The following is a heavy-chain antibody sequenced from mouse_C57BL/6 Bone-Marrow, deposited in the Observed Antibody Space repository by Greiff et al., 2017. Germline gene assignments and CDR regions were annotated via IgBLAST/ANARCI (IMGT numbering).Heavy chain of an antibody. J-gene: IGHJ1*03. CDR1: GFTFKDYY. D-gene: IGHD1-1*02. CDR3: TTCCGGSHWDMDD. CDR2: IDPENGDT. V-gene: IGHV14-4*01. Sequence: VQLKESGAELVRPGASVKLSCTASGFTFKDYYMHWVKQRPEQGLEWIGWIDPENGDTKYASKFQGKATISADTSSNTVYLQLSSLTSEDPAVYDGTTCCGGSHWDMDDWGKGTTVTVSS.